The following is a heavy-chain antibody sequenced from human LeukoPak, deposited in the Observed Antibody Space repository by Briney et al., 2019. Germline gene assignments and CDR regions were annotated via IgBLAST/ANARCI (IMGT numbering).Heavy chain of an antibody. J-gene: IGHJ4*02. CDR2: IYYSGST. D-gene: IGHD4-4*01. CDR3: ASYTPSRDYFDY. CDR1: GGSISTYY. Sequence: SETLSLTCIVSGGSISTYYWSWIRQPPGKGLEWIGDIYYSGSTNYNPSLKSRVTISVDTSKNQFSLKLSSVTAADTAVYYCASYTPSRDYFDYWGQGTLVTVSS. V-gene: IGHV4-59*08.